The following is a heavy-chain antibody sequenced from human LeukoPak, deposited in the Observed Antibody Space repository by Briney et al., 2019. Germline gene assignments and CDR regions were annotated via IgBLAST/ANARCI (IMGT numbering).Heavy chain of an antibody. CDR3: ARDFGSGSLDC. V-gene: IGHV3-21*01. CDR2: ISISGTYI. CDR1: GFTFSTYS. J-gene: IGHJ4*02. D-gene: IGHD3-10*01. Sequence: PGGSLRLSCAASGFTFSTYSLNWVRQAPGKGLEWVLSISISGTYIYYADSVKGRFTISRDNAKNSLYLQMNSLRAEDTAVYYCARDFGSGSLDCWGQGTLVTVSS.